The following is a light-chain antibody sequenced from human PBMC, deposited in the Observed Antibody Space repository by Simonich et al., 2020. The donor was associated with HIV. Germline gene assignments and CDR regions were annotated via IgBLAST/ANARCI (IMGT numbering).Light chain of an antibody. CDR3: QVFNTYSLS. J-gene: IGKJ4*01. V-gene: IGKV1-16*01. CDR1: QSISNY. CDR2: GAS. Sequence: DIQMTQSPSSLSASVGDRVTITCRASQSISNYLNWYQQKPGKAPKLLIYGASSLQSGVPSRFSGSGSGTEFTLTINSLQPDDFATYYCQVFNTYSLSFGGGTRVEIK.